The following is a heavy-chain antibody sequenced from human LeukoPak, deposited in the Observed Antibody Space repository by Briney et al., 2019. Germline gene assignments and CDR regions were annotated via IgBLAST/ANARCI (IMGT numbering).Heavy chain of an antibody. CDR3: ARGAKTLWHSSSRPVDY. V-gene: IGHV4-39*07. Sequence: SETLSLTCTVSGGSISSSSYYWGWIRQPPGKGLEWIGEINHSGSTNYNPSLKSRVTISVDTSKNQFSLKLSSVTAADTAVYYCARGAKTLWHSSSRPVDYWGQGTLVTVSS. CDR1: GGSISSSSYY. J-gene: IGHJ4*02. D-gene: IGHD6-6*01. CDR2: INHSGST.